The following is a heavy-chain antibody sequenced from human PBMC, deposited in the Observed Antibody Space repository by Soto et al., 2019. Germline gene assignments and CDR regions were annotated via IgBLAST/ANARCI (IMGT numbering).Heavy chain of an antibody. D-gene: IGHD1-1*01. Sequence: QVQLVQSGAEVKKPGASVRVSCKASGYTFTGYYIHWVRQAPGQGLEWLGWIDSNSGDTNYAQKFQGRVSITRDTSITTTYMELSRLTSDDTAVYYCARVVRTRTGYFFYGMDVWGQGSTVTVSS. CDR3: ARVVRTRTGYFFYGMDV. CDR2: IDSNSGDT. V-gene: IGHV1-2*02. CDR1: GYTFTGYY. J-gene: IGHJ6*02.